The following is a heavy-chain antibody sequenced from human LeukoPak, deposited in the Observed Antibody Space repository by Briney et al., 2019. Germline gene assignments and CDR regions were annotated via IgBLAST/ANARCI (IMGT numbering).Heavy chain of an antibody. Sequence: PGGSLRLSCAASGFTFSDFGMHWVRQAPGKGLEWVALIRSDGSNKYYAESVKGRFTISRDSSKNTLFLQMNSLGVEDTAVYYCAKDRDDYGNDCWGQGVLVTVST. J-gene: IGHJ4*02. V-gene: IGHV3-30*02. CDR1: GFTFSDFG. D-gene: IGHD4-17*01. CDR3: AKDRDDYGNDC. CDR2: IRSDGSNK.